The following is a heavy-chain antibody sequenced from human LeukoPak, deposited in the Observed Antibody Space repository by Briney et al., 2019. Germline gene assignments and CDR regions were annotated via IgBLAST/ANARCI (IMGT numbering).Heavy chain of an antibody. CDR3: ARVGLYYDSSGYYYYYYYMDV. CDR2: INWNGGST. D-gene: IGHD3-22*01. J-gene: IGHJ6*03. CDR1: GFTFDDYG. V-gene: IGHV3-20*01. Sequence: GGSLRLSCAASGFTFDDYGMSWVRQAPGKGLEWVSGINWNGGSTGHADSVKGRFTISRDNAKNSLYLQMNSLRAEDTALYHCARVGLYYDSSGYYYYYYYMDVWGKGTTVTVSS.